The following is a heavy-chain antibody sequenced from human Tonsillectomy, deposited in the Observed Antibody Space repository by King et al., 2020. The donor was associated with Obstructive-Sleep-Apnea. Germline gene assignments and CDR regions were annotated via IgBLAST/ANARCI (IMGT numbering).Heavy chain of an antibody. V-gene: IGHV3-15*01. Sequence: VQLVESGGGLVKPGGSLRLSCAASGFTFSNAWMSWVRQAPGKGLEWVGRIKSKTDGGTTDYAAPVKGRFTISRDDSKNTLYLQMNSLKTEDTAVYYCTTDIWEMITFGGGDYWGQGTLVTVSS. D-gene: IGHD3-16*01. CDR3: TTDIWEMITFGGGDY. J-gene: IGHJ4*02. CDR2: IKSKTDGGTT. CDR1: GFTFSNAW.